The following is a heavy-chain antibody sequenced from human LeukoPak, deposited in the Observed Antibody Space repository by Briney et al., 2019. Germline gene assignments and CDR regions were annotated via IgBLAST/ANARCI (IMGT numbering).Heavy chain of an antibody. D-gene: IGHD1-26*01. CDR2: ISSSSSYI. CDR1: GFSFSSYE. V-gene: IGHV3-21*01. Sequence: PGGSLRLSCAASGFSFSSYEMNWVRQAPGKGLEWVSSISSSSSYIYYADSVKGRFTISRDNAKISLYLQMNSLRAEDTAVYYCASELVGSNRDYWGQGTLVTVSS. J-gene: IGHJ4*02. CDR3: ASELVGSNRDY.